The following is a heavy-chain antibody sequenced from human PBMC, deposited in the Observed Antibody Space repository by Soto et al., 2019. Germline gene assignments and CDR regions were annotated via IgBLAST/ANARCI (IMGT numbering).Heavy chain of an antibody. CDR3: ARALVSSSSGLCFDY. Sequence: QVQLQQWGAGLLKPSETLSLTCAVYGGSFSGYYWSWIRQPPGKGLEWIGEINHSGSTNYNPSLKSRVTISVDTFKNQFSLKLSSVTAADTAVYYCARALVSSSSGLCFDYWGQGTLVTVSS. V-gene: IGHV4-34*01. J-gene: IGHJ4*02. CDR2: INHSGST. D-gene: IGHD6-6*01. CDR1: GGSFSGYY.